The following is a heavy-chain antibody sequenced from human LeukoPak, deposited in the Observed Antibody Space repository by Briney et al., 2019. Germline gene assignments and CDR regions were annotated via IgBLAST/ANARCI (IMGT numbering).Heavy chain of an antibody. J-gene: IGHJ4*02. CDR1: GFTFSDYY. Sequence: GGSLRLSCAASGFTFSDYYMSWIRQAPGKGLEWVSYISSSGSTIYYADSVKGRFTISRDNSKNTLYLQMNSLRAEDTAVYHCAKDHEQWLVQNYFDYWGQGTLVTVSS. CDR2: ISSSGSTI. V-gene: IGHV3-11*04. CDR3: AKDHEQWLVQNYFDY. D-gene: IGHD6-19*01.